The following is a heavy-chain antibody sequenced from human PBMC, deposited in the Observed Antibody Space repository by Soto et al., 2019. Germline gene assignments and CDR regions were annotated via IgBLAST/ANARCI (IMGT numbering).Heavy chain of an antibody. CDR1: GYTFTSYV. Sequence: ASVKVSCTASGYTFTSYVIHWVRQAPGQRLEWMGWINAGNGNTKYSQKFQGRVTITRDTSASTVYMELSGLTSEDTAMYYCARGYSSSWYYWGQGTLVTVSS. D-gene: IGHD6-13*01. J-gene: IGHJ4*02. CDR3: ARGYSSSWYY. V-gene: IGHV1-3*01. CDR2: INAGNGNT.